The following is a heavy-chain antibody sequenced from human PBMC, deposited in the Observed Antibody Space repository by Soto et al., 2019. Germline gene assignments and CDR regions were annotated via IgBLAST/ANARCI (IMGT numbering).Heavy chain of an antibody. D-gene: IGHD2-15*01. CDR2: IDPSDSYT. V-gene: IGHV5-10-1*01. J-gene: IGHJ6*02. CDR3: AISNCSGGSCYRYGMDV. CDR1: GYSFTSYW. Sequence: PGESLKLSCTGSGYSFTSYWISWVRQMPGKGLEWMGRIDPSDSYTNYSPSFQGHVTISADKSISTAYLQWSSLKASDTAMYYCAISNCSGGSCYRYGMDVWGQGTTVTVSS.